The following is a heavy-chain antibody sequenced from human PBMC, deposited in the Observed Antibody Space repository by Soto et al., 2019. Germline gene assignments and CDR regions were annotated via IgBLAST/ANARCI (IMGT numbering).Heavy chain of an antibody. CDR3: AKGSYYYDSSGYRYYFDY. CDR1: GFTFSSYG. CDR2: ISYDGSNK. J-gene: IGHJ4*02. V-gene: IGHV3-30*18. D-gene: IGHD3-22*01. Sequence: QVQLVESGGGVVQPGRSLRLSCAASGFTFSSYGMHWVRQAPGKGLEWVAVISYDGSNKYYADSVKGRFTISRDNSKNTLYRQMNSLRAEDTAVYYCAKGSYYYDSSGYRYYFDYWGQGTLVTVSS.